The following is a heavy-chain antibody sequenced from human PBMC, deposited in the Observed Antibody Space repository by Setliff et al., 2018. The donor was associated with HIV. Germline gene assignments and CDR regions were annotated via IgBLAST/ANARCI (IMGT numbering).Heavy chain of an antibody. CDR3: ARGYAFGSLLY. J-gene: IGHJ4*02. V-gene: IGHV4-31*03. CDR2: IYNSGST. Sequence: SETLSLTCTVSGGTISGGGYSWSWIRQHPGKDLEWIGYIYNSGSTYYNPSLKSRVTISVDTSENQFSLKLSSVTAADTAVYYCARGYAFGSLLYWGQGTVVTVSS. CDR1: GGTISGGGYS. D-gene: IGHD1-1*01.